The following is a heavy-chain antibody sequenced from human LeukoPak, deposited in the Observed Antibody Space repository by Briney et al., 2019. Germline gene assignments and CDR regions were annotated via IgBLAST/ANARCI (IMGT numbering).Heavy chain of an antibody. CDR2: INHSGST. CDR3: AREGRIQLWP. J-gene: IGHJ5*02. V-gene: IGHV4-34*01. CDR1: GGSFSGYY. Sequence: SETLSLTCAVYGGSFSGYYWSWIRQPPGKGLEWSGEINHSGSTNYNPSLKSRVTISVDTSKKQFSLKLSSVTAADTAVYYCAREGRIQLWPWGQGTLVTVSS. D-gene: IGHD5-18*01.